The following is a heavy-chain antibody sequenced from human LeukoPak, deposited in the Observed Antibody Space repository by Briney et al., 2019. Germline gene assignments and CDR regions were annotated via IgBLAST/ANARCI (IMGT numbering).Heavy chain of an antibody. CDR1: GGSISSYY. D-gene: IGHD4-17*01. J-gene: IGHJ4*02. V-gene: IGHV4-59*01. Sequence: SETLSLTCTDSGGSISSYYWSWIRQPPGKGLEWIGYIYYSGSTNYNPSLKSRVTISVDTSKNQFSLKLSSVTAADTAVYYCARVTTVTLGYFDYWGQGTLVTVSS. CDR3: ARVTTVTLGYFDY. CDR2: IYYSGST.